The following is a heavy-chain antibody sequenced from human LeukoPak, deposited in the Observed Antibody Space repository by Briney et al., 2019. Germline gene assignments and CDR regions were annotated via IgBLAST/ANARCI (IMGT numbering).Heavy chain of an antibody. CDR3: ARDMNSVYSCGYDY. J-gene: IGHJ4*02. D-gene: IGHD5-18*01. CDR2: ILYNGNNI. CDR1: EFTFSAYT. V-gene: IGHV3-30-3*01. Sequence: GGSLRLSCAASEFTFSAYTIHWVRQAPGKGLEWVALILYNGNNIYYADSVKGRFTISRDNSKNTLYLQMNGLRVEDTAVYYCARDMNSVYSCGYDYWGQGTLVTVSS.